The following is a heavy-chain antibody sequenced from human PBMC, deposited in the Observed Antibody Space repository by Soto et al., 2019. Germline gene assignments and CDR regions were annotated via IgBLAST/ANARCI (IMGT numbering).Heavy chain of an antibody. D-gene: IGHD3-22*01. CDR3: AKSLYYYGSSPLDH. J-gene: IGHJ4*02. Sequence: SGGSLRLSCAAAGFDFEDYAIHWVRQVPGKGLEWVSLTNSDGTDSYYMDSVKGRFTISRDNAKSTLYLQMDRLGPEDTALYFCAKSLYYYGSSPLDHWGQGTLVTVSS. CDR1: GFDFEDYA. CDR2: TNSDGTDS. V-gene: IGHV3-43D*04.